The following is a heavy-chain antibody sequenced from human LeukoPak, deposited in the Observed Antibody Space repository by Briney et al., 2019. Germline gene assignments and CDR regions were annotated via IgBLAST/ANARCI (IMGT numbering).Heavy chain of an antibody. Sequence: ASVTVSCKASGYTFTGYYMHWVRQAPGQGLEWMGWINPKSGGTNYAQKFQGRVTMTRDTSTNTAYMELRNLRSDDTAVYYCARGDWNFVSGGETLDYWGQGTLVTVSS. J-gene: IGHJ4*02. D-gene: IGHD1-7*01. CDR3: ARGDWNFVSGGETLDY. V-gene: IGHV1-2*02. CDR1: GYTFTGYY. CDR2: INPKSGGT.